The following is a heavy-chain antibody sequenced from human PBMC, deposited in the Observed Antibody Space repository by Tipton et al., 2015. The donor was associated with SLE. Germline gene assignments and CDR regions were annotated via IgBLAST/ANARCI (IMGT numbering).Heavy chain of an antibody. CDR1: GFTFSNYG. J-gene: IGHJ6*03. V-gene: IGHV3-30*19. D-gene: IGHD2-15*01. CDR2: IHYDGSNK. Sequence: SLRLSCAASGFTFSNYGMYWVRQAPGKGLEWVALIHYDGSNKYYGDSVKGRFTISRDNSKNTLYLQMNSLRGEDTAVYYCARGVYCSGGSCYSTSGRYYYYMDVWDIGATVTVSS. CDR3: ARGVYCSGGSCYSTSGRYYYYMDV.